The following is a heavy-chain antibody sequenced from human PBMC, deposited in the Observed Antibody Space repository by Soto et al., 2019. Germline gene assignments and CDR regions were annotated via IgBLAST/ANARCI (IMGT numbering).Heavy chain of an antibody. Sequence: QTLSLTCAISGDSVSSNSAAWNWIRQSPSRGLEWLGRTYYRSKWYNDYAVSVKSRITINPDTSKNQFSLQPNSVTPEDTAVYYCARAPASLVVVPAAIDYWTQRTPVPVSA. J-gene: IGHJ4*02. V-gene: IGHV6-1*01. CDR3: ARAPASLVVVPAAIDY. D-gene: IGHD2-2*01. CDR2: TYYRSKWYN. CDR1: GDSVSSNSAA.